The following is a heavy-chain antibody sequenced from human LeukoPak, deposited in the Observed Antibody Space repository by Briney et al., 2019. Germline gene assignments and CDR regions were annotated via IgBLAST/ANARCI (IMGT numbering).Heavy chain of an antibody. J-gene: IGHJ5*02. Sequence: KPGGSLRLSCAASGFTFSSYSMSWVRQAPGKGLEWVGRIKSKTDGGTTDYAAPVKGRFTISRDDSKNTLYLQMNSLKTEDTAVYYCTTDHIPDYSVSWGQGTLVTVSS. CDR2: IKSKTDGGTT. CDR1: GFTFSSYS. V-gene: IGHV3-15*01. CDR3: TTDHIPDYSVS. D-gene: IGHD4-11*01.